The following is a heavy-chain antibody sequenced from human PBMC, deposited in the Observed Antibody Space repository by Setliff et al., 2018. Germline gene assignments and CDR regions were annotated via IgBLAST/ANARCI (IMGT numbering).Heavy chain of an antibody. J-gene: IGHJ4*02. CDR2: IYHSGST. V-gene: IGHV4-38-2*02. CDR3: TVYNTGSSKEHY. Sequence: PSETLSLTCTVSGYSISSGYYWGWIRQPPGKGLEWIGSIYHSGSTYYNPSLKSRVTISVDTSKSQFSLKLSSVTAADTALYYCTVYNTGSSKEHYWGQGTPVTVSS. D-gene: IGHD2-8*02. CDR1: GYSISSGYY.